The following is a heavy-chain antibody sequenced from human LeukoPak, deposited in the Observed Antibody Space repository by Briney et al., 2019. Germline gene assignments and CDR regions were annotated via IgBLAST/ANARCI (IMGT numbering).Heavy chain of an antibody. CDR2: ISGSGTNP. D-gene: IGHD4-17*01. Sequence: GSLRLSCAASGFTFSTYAMTWVRQAPGKGLEGVSGISGSGTNPFYADSVRGRFTISRDNSKNTLYLQMDSRRAEDTAVYFCAKDASNGDYAHWGQGPLVTVSS. J-gene: IGHJ4*02. CDR3: AKDASNGDYAH. V-gene: IGHV3-23*01. CDR1: GFTFSTYA.